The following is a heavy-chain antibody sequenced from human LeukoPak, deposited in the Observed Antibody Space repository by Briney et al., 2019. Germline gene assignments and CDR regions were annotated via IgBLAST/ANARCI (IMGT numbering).Heavy chain of an antibody. CDR3: AKKSRDGYNPFDY. CDR2: ISSSGESS. Sequence: GGSLRLSCAASGFTFSRYAMSWVRQAPGKGLEWVCGISSSGESSYYADSVEGRFTISRDNSKSTLYLEINSLRAEDTAVYYCAKKSRDGYNPFDYLGQGTLVTVSS. V-gene: IGHV3-23*01. D-gene: IGHD5-24*01. J-gene: IGHJ4*02. CDR1: GFTFSRYA.